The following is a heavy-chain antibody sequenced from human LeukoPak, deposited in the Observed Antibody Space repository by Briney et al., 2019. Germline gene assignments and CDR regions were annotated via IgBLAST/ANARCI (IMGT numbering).Heavy chain of an antibody. CDR2: IYYSGST. CDR3: ARVPGYSSGWYVDY. CDR1: GGSISSYY. V-gene: IGHV4-59*01. J-gene: IGHJ4*02. Sequence: SETLSLTCTVSGGSISSYYWSWIRQPPGKGLEWIGYIYYSGSTNYNPSLKSRATISVDTSKNQFSLKLSSVTAADTAVYYCARVPGYSSGWYVDYWGQGTLVTVSS. D-gene: IGHD6-19*01.